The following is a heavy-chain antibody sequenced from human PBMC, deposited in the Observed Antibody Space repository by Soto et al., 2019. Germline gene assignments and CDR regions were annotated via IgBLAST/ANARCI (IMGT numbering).Heavy chain of an antibody. Sequence: GASVKVSCTASGYTFTSYAMHWVRQAPGQRLEWMGWINAGNGNTKYSQKFQGRVTITRDTSASTAYMELSSLRSEDTAVYYCAREGDYDFWSGYSYNWFDPWGQGTLVTVSS. J-gene: IGHJ5*02. CDR1: GYTFTSYA. CDR3: AREGDYDFWSGYSYNWFDP. CDR2: INAGNGNT. D-gene: IGHD3-3*01. V-gene: IGHV1-3*01.